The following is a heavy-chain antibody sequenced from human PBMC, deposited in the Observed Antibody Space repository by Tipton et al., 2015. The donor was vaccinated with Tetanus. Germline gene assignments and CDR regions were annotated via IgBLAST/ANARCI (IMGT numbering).Heavy chain of an antibody. CDR3: AREADCSGGSCFSGDFDN. CDR2: SWYDGTDK. Sequence: SLRLSCVASGFIFSSYGIHWVRQAPGKGLEWVAVSWYDGTDKYYADSVKGRFTISRDNSKNPLYLQMNSLRAEDTAVYYCAREADCSGGSCFSGDFDNWGQGTQVTVSS. D-gene: IGHD2-15*01. J-gene: IGHJ4*02. V-gene: IGHV3-33*01. CDR1: GFIFSSYG.